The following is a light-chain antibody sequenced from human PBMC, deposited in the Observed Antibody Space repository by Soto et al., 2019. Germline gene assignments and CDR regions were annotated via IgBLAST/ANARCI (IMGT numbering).Light chain of an antibody. V-gene: IGKV1-5*03. Sequence: DIQMTQSPSTRSASVGDRVTITCRASESINSWLAWYQQRPGKAPKLLIYKASTLQSGVPSRFSGSGSGTEFTLTISSLQPEDLASYYCQHYKTYPWTFGQGTKVDIK. CDR1: ESINSW. CDR3: QHYKTYPWT. CDR2: KAS. J-gene: IGKJ1*01.